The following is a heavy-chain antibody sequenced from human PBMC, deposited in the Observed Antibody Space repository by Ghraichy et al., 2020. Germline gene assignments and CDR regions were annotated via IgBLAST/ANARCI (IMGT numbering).Heavy chain of an antibody. CDR2: ISSTGRET. V-gene: IGHV3-23*01. CDR1: GFAFSSCA. D-gene: IGHD4-17*01. Sequence: GGSLRLSCAASGFAFSSCAMSWVRQAPGKGLEWVSTISSTGRETYYADSVKGRFTISRDNSTSTVSLQMRGLRGEDTALYYCVDPPTTSDSWGQGTLVIVSS. CDR3: VDPPTTSDS. J-gene: IGHJ4*02.